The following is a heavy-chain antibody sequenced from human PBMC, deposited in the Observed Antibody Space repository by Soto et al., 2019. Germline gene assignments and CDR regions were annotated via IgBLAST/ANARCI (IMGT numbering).Heavy chain of an antibody. V-gene: IGHV1-46*01. D-gene: IGHD6-19*01. Sequence: GASVKVSCKASGYTFTSYYMHWVRQAPGQGLEWMGIINPSGGSTSYAQKFQGRVTMTRDTLYLQMTGLRAEDSALYYCARSRDSNAWYSLDYWGQGALVTVSS. J-gene: IGHJ4*02. CDR1: GYTFTSYY. CDR3: ARSRDSNAWYSLDY. CDR2: INPSGGST.